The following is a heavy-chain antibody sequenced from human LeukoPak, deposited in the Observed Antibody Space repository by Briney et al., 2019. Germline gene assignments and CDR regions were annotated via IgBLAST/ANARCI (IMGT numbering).Heavy chain of an antibody. CDR3: ARRGIQLWPHDDY. Sequence: GGSLRLSCAASGFTFSSYAMNWVRQAPGKGLEWVSYISSSGSTIFYADSVKGRFTISRDNAKNSLYLQMNSLRAEDTAVYYCARRGIQLWPHDDYWGQGTLVTVSS. V-gene: IGHV3-48*03. J-gene: IGHJ4*02. CDR2: ISSSGSTI. D-gene: IGHD5-18*01. CDR1: GFTFSSYA.